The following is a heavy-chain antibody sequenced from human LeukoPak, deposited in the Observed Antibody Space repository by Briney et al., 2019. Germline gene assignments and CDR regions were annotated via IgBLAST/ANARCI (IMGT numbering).Heavy chain of an antibody. CDR3: ARHEAIAGLDY. D-gene: IGHD6-19*01. V-gene: IGHV4-4*07. J-gene: IGHJ4*02. CDR1: GGSISGYY. Sequence: SETLSLTCTVSGGSISGYYWSWIRQPAGKGLEWIGRIYTSGNTKYNPSLKSRVTISLNTSKNQVSLRLSSVTAADTALYYCARHEAIAGLDYWGLGTLVTVSS. CDR2: IYTSGNT.